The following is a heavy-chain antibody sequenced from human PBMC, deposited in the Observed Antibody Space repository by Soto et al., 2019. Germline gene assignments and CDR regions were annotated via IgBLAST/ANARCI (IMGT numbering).Heavy chain of an antibody. D-gene: IGHD6-19*01. J-gene: IGHJ4*02. V-gene: IGHV3-48*02. CDR3: ARFFGSGFDY. CDR1: RFTFSTDS. CDR2: ISTSGATR. Sequence: EVQLVESGGGLVQPGGSLRLCYVASRFTFSTDSMNWVRQAPGKGLEWVAHISTSGATRYYADSVKGRFTISRDNAKTSLYLQMDSLRNEDTAVYYCARFFGSGFDYWGQGTLVTVSS.